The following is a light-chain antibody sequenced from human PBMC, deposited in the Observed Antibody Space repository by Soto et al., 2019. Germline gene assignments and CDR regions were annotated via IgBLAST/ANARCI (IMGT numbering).Light chain of an antibody. CDR1: SSDIGDYNY. CDR3: ASYTSTSTWA. CDR2: EVS. Sequence: QSALTQPASVSGSPGQSITISCTGTSSDIGDYNYVSWYQQHPGKAPKLIIYEVSYRPSGVSNRFSGSKSGNTASLTISGLQTEDETDYFCASYTSTSTWAFGGGTKVTVL. V-gene: IGLV2-14*03. J-gene: IGLJ3*02.